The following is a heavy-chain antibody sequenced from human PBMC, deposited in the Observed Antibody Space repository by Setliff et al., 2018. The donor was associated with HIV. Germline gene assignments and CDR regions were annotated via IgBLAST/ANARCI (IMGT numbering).Heavy chain of an antibody. V-gene: IGHV4-4*07. Sequence: SETLSLTCTVSGGSITGYYWSWIRQPAGEGLEYIGRVHSTGTTIYTPSLRSRVTMSVDTSKNQRSLKLRSVTAADTAVYYCARARITMTGGRLEPYAFDRWGQGTKVTVSS. CDR3: ARARITMTGGRLEPYAFDR. D-gene: IGHD3-22*01. CDR2: VHSTGTT. CDR1: GGSITGYY. J-gene: IGHJ3*01.